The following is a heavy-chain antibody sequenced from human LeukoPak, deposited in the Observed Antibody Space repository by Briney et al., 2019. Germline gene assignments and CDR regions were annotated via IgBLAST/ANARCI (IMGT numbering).Heavy chain of an antibody. Sequence: GGSLRLSCAASGFTFSSYWMSWVRQAPGKGLEWVANIKEDGSEKYYVDSVKGRFTISRDNAKNSLYLQMNSLRAEDTAVYYCARQGGGNPGWFDPWGQGTLVTVSS. CDR3: ARQGGGNPGWFDP. V-gene: IGHV3-7*01. CDR1: GFTFSSYW. CDR2: IKEDGSEK. D-gene: IGHD4-23*01. J-gene: IGHJ5*02.